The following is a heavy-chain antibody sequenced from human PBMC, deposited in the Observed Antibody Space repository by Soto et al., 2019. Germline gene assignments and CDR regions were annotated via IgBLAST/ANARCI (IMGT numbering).Heavy chain of an antibody. V-gene: IGHV3-48*03. CDR2: ISSSGSTI. CDR1: GYTFSSYE. J-gene: IGHJ4*02. Sequence: GGSLRLSCADSGYTFSSYEMKWVRQAPGKGLAWVSYISSSGSTIYYAYSVKGRFSISRDNAKNSLYLQMNSLRAEDTSVYYCAMFPEVGATDYWVQGTLVTVSS. D-gene: IGHD1-26*01. CDR3: AMFPEVGATDY.